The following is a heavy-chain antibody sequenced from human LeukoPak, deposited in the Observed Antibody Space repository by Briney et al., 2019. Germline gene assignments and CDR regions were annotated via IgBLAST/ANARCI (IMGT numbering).Heavy chain of an antibody. Sequence: ASVKVPCKASGGTFSSYAISWVRQAPGQGLEWMGRIIPIFGTANYAQKFQGRVTITTDESASTAYMELSSLRSEDTAVYYCASSSSGWYDDYWGQGTLVTVSS. D-gene: IGHD6-19*01. J-gene: IGHJ4*02. CDR1: GGTFSSYA. V-gene: IGHV1-69*05. CDR2: IIPIFGTA. CDR3: ASSSSGWYDDY.